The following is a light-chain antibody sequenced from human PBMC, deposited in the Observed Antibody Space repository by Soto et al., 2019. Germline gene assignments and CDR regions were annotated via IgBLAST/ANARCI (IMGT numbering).Light chain of an antibody. CDR3: SSYGGFNNVI. V-gene: IGLV2-8*01. CDR1: IDDVGAYHY. CDR2: EVT. Sequence: QSALTQPPSASGSPGQSVTISCTGTIDDVGAYHYVSWYRQFPGEAPQLIIYEVTKRPSVVPDRFSGSKSGNTAYLTVSGLQADDEADYYCSSYGGFNNVIFGGGNKLTVL. J-gene: IGLJ2*01.